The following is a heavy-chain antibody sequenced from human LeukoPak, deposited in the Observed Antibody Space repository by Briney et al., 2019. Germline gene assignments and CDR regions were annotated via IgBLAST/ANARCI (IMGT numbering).Heavy chain of an antibody. D-gene: IGHD2-15*01. CDR2: IHYSGST. Sequence: SETLSLTCTVSGGSISSNYWSWIRQPPGKGLEWIGDIHYSGSTNYNPSLKSRATISVDTSKNQFSLRLSPVTAADTAVYYCARHVEYCGGGSCYTLQIDYWGQGTLVTVSS. CDR1: GGSISSNY. V-gene: IGHV4-59*08. J-gene: IGHJ4*02. CDR3: ARHVEYCGGGSCYTLQIDY.